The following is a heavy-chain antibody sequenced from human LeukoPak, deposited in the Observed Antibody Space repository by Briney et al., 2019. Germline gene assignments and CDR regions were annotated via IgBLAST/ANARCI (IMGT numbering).Heavy chain of an antibody. CDR3: ARSVSSGWGPKFDY. J-gene: IGHJ4*02. V-gene: IGHV4-4*07. D-gene: IGHD6-19*01. Sequence: PSETLSLTCTVSGGSISSYYWSWIRQPAGKGLEWIGRIYTSGSTNYNPSLKSRVTMSVDTSKNQFSLKLSSVTAADTAVYYCARSVSSGWGPKFDYWSQGTLVTVSS. CDR1: GGSISSYY. CDR2: IYTSGST.